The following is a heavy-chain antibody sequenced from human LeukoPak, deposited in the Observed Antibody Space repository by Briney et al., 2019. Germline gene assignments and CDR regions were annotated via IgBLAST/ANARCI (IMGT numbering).Heavy chain of an antibody. J-gene: IGHJ6*04. Sequence: GGSLRLSCAASGLTFSSYEMNWVRQAPEKGLEWVSYISSSGSTIYYADSVKGRFTISRDNAKNSLYLQMNSLRAEDTAVCYCAELGITMIGGVWGKGTTVTISS. CDR2: ISSSGSTI. V-gene: IGHV3-48*03. CDR3: AELGITMIGGV. CDR1: GLTFSSYE. D-gene: IGHD3-10*02.